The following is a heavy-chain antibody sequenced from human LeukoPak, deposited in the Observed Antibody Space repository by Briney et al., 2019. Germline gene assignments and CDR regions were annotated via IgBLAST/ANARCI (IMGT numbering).Heavy chain of an antibody. Sequence: PSQTLSLTCAVSGGSISSGGYSWSWIRQPPGKGLEWIGEINHSGSTNYNPSLKSRVTISVDTSKNQFSLKLSSVTAADTAVYYCAGCPSRGSPDYWGQGTLVTVSS. CDR3: AGCPSRGSPDY. V-gene: IGHV4-30-2*01. D-gene: IGHD3-10*01. CDR1: GGSISSGGYS. CDR2: INHSGST. J-gene: IGHJ4*02.